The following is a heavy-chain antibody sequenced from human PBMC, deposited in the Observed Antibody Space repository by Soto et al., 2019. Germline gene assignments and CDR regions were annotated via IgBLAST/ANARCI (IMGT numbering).Heavy chain of an antibody. D-gene: IGHD3-22*01. CDR3: ATASLRYYGSSGYPLNY. CDR1: GFTFTNSA. Sequence: SVKVSCKASGFTFTNSAAQWVRQAREQRLEWIGWIVVGSGNTNYAQKFQERVTITRDMSTSTAYMELSSLRSEDTAVYYCATASLRYYGSSGYPLNYWGQGTMGTVSS. J-gene: IGHJ4*02. V-gene: IGHV1-58*01. CDR2: IVVGSGNT.